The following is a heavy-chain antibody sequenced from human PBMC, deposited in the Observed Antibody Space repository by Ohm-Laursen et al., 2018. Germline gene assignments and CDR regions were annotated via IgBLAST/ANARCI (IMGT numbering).Heavy chain of an antibody. J-gene: IGHJ4*02. CDR1: GFTFSSYA. V-gene: IGHV3-64*01. CDR2: ISSNGGST. CDR3: ARGCSGGSCHTYYFDY. D-gene: IGHD2-15*01. Sequence: SLRLSCAASGFTFSSYAMHWVRQAPGKGLEYVSAISSNGGSTYYANSVKGRFTISRDNSKNTLYLQMGSLRAEDMAVYYCARGCSGGSCHTYYFDYWGQGTLVTVSS.